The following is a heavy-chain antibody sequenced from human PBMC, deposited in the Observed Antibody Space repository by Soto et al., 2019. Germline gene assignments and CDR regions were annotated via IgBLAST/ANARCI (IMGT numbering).Heavy chain of an antibody. CDR1: GFTFSSYS. Sequence: PGGSLRLSCAASGFTFSSYSMNWVRQAPGKGLEWVSYISSSSSTIYYADSVKGRFTISRDNAKNSLYLHMNSLRAEDTAVYYCARVGRFDWLLYAAFDIWGQGTMVTVSS. J-gene: IGHJ3*02. CDR3: ARVGRFDWLLYAAFDI. V-gene: IGHV3-48*01. D-gene: IGHD3-9*01. CDR2: ISSSSSTI.